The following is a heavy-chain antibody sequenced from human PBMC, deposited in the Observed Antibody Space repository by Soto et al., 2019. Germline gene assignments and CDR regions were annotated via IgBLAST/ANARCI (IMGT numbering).Heavy chain of an antibody. CDR2: MNPNSGNT. CDR3: ARRGFLEWLFYYYYGMDV. V-gene: IGHV1-8*01. CDR1: GYTFTSYD. D-gene: IGHD3-3*01. J-gene: IGHJ6*02. Sequence: VKVSCKASGYTFTSYDINWVRQATGQGLEWMGWMNPNSGNTGYAQKFQGRVTMTRNTSISTAYTELSSLRSEDTAVYYCARRGFLEWLFYYYYGMDVWGQGTTVTVSS.